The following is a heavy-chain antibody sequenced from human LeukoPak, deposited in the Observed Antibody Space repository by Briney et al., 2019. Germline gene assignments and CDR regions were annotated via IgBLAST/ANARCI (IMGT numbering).Heavy chain of an antibody. CDR2: IYYSGST. CDR3: AASMGFCSGGSCYYYYYYYGMDV. J-gene: IGHJ6*02. Sequence: SETLSLTCTVSGGSFSSGSYYWSWIRQPPGKGLEWIGYIYYSGSTNYNPSLKSRVTISVDTSKNQFSLKLSSVTAADTAVYYCAASMGFCSGGSCYYYYYYYGMDVWGQGTTVTVSS. V-gene: IGHV4-61*01. CDR1: GGSFSSGSYY. D-gene: IGHD2-15*01.